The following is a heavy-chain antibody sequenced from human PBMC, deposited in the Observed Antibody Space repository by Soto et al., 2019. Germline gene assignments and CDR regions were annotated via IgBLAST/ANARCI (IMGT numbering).Heavy chain of an antibody. Sequence: SLRLSCAASGFPFSDTWMSWVRQAPGKGLEWVARIKTKTNVGSRDYAAPVKGRFTISRDDSKNTLYLQMNSLKTEDTAVYYCTAFNILTGSNFDSWGQGTLVTVSS. CDR1: GFPFSDTW. D-gene: IGHD3-9*01. V-gene: IGHV3-15*01. CDR3: TAFNILTGSNFDS. J-gene: IGHJ4*02. CDR2: IKTKTNVGSR.